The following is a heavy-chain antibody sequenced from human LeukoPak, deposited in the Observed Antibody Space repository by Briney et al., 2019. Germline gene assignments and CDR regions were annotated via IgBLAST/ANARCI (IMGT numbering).Heavy chain of an antibody. CDR3: ARDLGGYSYGSDY. D-gene: IGHD5-18*01. CDR1: GYTFTGYY. Sequence: GASVKVSCKASGYTFTGYYMHWVRQAPGQGLEWMGWINPNSGGTNYAQKFQGRVTMTRDTSISTAYMELSRLRSDDTAMYYCARDLGGYSYGSDYWGQGTLVTVSS. CDR2: INPNSGGT. J-gene: IGHJ4*02. V-gene: IGHV1-2*02.